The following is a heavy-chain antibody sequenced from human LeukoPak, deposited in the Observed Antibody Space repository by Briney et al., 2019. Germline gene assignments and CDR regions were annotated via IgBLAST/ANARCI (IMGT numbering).Heavy chain of an antibody. Sequence: SVTVSCKPSGGTLSSYAIRWVRQAPRHGLEWMGGIIPIFGTANYAQKFQGRVTITADKSTSTAYMELSSLRSEDTAVYYCARVRVFDRDAFDIWGQGTMVTVSS. V-gene: IGHV1-69*06. CDR3: ARVRVFDRDAFDI. CDR2: IIPIFGTA. J-gene: IGHJ3*02. CDR1: GGTLSSYA.